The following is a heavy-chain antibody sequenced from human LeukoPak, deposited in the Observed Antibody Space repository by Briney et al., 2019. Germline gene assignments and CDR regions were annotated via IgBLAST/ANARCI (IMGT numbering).Heavy chain of an antibody. CDR3: ARSIEVTAMPYYFDY. D-gene: IGHD2-21*02. CDR2: IGCSGGST. J-gene: IGHJ4*02. Sequence: GGSLRLSCAAYGFTFSSNAMSWVRQAPGKGLGWVSAIGCSGGSTYYADSVKGRFTISRDNSKNSLYLQMNSLRAEDTAVYYCARSIEVTAMPYYFDYWGQGTLVTVSS. CDR1: GFTFSSNA. V-gene: IGHV3-23*01.